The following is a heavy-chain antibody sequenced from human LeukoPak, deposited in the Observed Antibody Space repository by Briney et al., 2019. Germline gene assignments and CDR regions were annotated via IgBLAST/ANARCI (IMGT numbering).Heavy chain of an antibody. CDR3: ARSLAVAGYSYYYYLDV. D-gene: IGHD6-19*01. CDR2: INHSGST. J-gene: IGHJ6*03. Sequence: PSETLSLTCAVYGGSFSGYYWSWIRQPPGKGLEWIGEINHSGSTNYNPSLKSRVTISVDTSKNQFSLKLSSVTAADTAVYFCARSLAVAGYSYYYYLDVWGTGTTVAVSS. V-gene: IGHV4-34*01. CDR1: GGSFSGYY.